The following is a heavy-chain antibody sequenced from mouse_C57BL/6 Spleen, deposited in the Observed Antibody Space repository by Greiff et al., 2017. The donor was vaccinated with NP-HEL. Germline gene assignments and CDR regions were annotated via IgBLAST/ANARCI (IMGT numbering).Heavy chain of an antibody. Sequence: VMLVESGPGLVQPSQSLSITCTVSGFSLTSYGVHWVRQSPGKGLEWLGVIWSGGSTDYNAAFISRLSISKDNSKSQVFFKMNSLQADDTAIYYCARADDYDGGAMDYWGHGTSVTVSS. CDR1: GFSLTSYG. V-gene: IGHV2-2*01. CDR3: ARADDYDGGAMDY. J-gene: IGHJ4*01. CDR2: IWSGGST. D-gene: IGHD2-4*01.